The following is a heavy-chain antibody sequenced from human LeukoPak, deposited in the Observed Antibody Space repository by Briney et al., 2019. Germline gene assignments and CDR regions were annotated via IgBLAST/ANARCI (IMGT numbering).Heavy chain of an antibody. D-gene: IGHD5-12*01. Sequence: GGSLRLSCAASGFTFSDHWMTWVRQAPGKGLEWVANIKQDGSERYYVDSVTGRFTISRDNAKNSLFLQMNSLRAEDTAVYYCARGLRATWGEGTLVGVSS. CDR1: GFTFSDHW. CDR3: ARGLRAT. J-gene: IGHJ4*02. CDR2: IKQDGSER. V-gene: IGHV3-7*01.